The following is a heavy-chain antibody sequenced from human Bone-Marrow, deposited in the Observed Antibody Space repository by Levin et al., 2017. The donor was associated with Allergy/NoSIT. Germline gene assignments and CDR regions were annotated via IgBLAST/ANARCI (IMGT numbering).Heavy chain of an antibody. J-gene: IGHJ6*02. V-gene: IGHV3-64*01. CDR2: MNSNGHVI. D-gene: IGHD5-12*01. Sequence: GGSLRLSCVASGFTINNFAINWVRQAPGKGLEYVSAMNSNGHVIYYSNSVKGRFIISRDNSKNTVYLEMGSLRSEDMGVYFCARSEGDSGYDFSPLGMDVWGQGTTVTVSS. CDR3: ARSEGDSGYDFSPLGMDV. CDR1: GFTINNFA.